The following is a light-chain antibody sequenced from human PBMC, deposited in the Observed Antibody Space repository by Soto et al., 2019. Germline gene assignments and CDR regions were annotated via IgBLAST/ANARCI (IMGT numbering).Light chain of an antibody. Sequence: SVLTQPPSVSGAPGHRVTISCNGSFSNIGENYEVHWYQQLPGTAPKLLIYGNTNRPSGVPDRFSASKSGTSASLTISELQPGDQADYYCQTYDSKLDGSVFGGGTQLTVL. V-gene: IGLV1-40*01. CDR3: QTYDSKLDGSV. CDR1: FSNIGENYE. CDR2: GNT. J-gene: IGLJ3*02.